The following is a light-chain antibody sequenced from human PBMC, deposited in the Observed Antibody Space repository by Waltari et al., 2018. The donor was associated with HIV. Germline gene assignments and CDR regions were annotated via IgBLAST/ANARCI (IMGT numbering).Light chain of an antibody. J-gene: IGLJ3*02. CDR3: SVWDDTLSGPV. Sequence: QSVLTQPPSASGTPGQRVTISCSGSNSNIRSNTVNWYQQLPGTTPKLLIYSNVHRPSGVPARFSGSKSGTSASLAISGLRSEDEADYFCSVWDDTLSGPVFGGGTRLTVL. CDR2: SNV. V-gene: IGLV1-44*01. CDR1: NSNIRSNT.